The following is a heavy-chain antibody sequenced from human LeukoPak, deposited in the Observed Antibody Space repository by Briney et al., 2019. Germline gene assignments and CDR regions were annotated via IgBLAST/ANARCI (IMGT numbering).Heavy chain of an antibody. CDR1: GFPFNKYK. J-gene: IGHJ1*01. V-gene: IGHV3-21*01. Sequence: PGGSLRLSCEASGFPFNKYKMDWVRQAPGKGLQWVSSINIWNTSTYYADSVKGRFTISRDDAKNSLYLQMNSLTAEDTAVYYCTRGLADYGDYSFWGQGTLVAVSP. CDR3: TRGLADYGDYSF. D-gene: IGHD4-17*01. CDR2: INIWNTST.